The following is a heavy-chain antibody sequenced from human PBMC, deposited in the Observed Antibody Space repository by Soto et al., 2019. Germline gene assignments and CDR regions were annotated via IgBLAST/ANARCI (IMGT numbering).Heavy chain of an antibody. D-gene: IGHD2-2*01. CDR2: ISYRGDRT. V-gene: IGHV3-23*01. J-gene: IGHJ6*02. Sequence: GGSLRLSCAASGFTFNNYAMSWVRQAPGKGLEWVSAISYRGDRTFYADSAKGRLTISRDNSKNTLYLEMKSLRADDTTIYYFAKATIEVPAPGTAVWGQGTTVTVSS. CDR3: AKATIEVPAPGTAV. CDR1: GFTFNNYA.